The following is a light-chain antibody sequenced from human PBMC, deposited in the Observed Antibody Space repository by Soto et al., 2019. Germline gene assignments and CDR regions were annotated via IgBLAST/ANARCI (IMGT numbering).Light chain of an antibody. Sequence: EIVLTQSPGTLSLSPGERATLSCRASQSVSSNYLAWYQQKPGQAPRLLIYGASSRATGIPDRFSGSGSGTDFTLTINRLEPEDFAVYYCQQFASANTFGQGTKLEIK. J-gene: IGKJ2*01. CDR2: GAS. CDR1: QSVSSNY. V-gene: IGKV3-20*01. CDR3: QQFASANT.